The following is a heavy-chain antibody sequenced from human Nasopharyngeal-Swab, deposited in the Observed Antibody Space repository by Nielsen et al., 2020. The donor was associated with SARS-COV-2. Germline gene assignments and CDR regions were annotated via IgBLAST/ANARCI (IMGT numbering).Heavy chain of an antibody. CDR2: ITGSGPSA. Sequence: GESLKISCAASGFTFNRHVMHWVRQAPGKGLEWLSAITGSGPSAYYAGSVKGRFTMSRDNSKNMLFLQMNSLSAGDTAVYFCAKDRGYCSGATCYDSYYSMDVWGKGTTVTVSS. CDR1: GFTFNRHV. CDR3: AKDRGYCSGATCYDSYYSMDV. D-gene: IGHD2-15*01. J-gene: IGHJ6*03. V-gene: IGHV3-23*01.